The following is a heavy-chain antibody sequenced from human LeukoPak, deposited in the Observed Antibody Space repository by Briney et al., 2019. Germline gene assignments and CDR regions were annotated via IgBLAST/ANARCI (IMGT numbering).Heavy chain of an antibody. D-gene: IGHD2-21*02. CDR1: GFTFSGYW. CDR3: ARYCGGDCYEAFDI. Sequence: PGGSLRLSCAASGFTFSGYWMSWVRQAPGKGLEWVTNINQDGSEIDYVDSVKGRFAISRDNAKNSLYLQMNSLRAEDTAVYYCARYCGGDCYEAFDIWGQGTMVTVSS. V-gene: IGHV3-7*04. CDR2: INQDGSEI. J-gene: IGHJ3*02.